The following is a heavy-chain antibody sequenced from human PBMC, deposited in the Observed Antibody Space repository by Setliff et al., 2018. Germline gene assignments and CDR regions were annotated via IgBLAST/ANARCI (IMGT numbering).Heavy chain of an antibody. J-gene: IGHJ4*02. V-gene: IGHV4-59*01. Sequence: PSETLSLTCIVSGDSISGYFCSWLRQAPGKGLEWLGYIQKRGSTPTKYNPSLGSRISRSIDTSKNQFSLQLSSVSDGDTAVYYCARDQFSSGWYGPPESYFDRWGQGIQVTVSS. CDR2: IQKRGSTPT. CDR3: ARDQFSSGWYGPPESYFDR. CDR1: GDSISGYF. D-gene: IGHD6-19*01.